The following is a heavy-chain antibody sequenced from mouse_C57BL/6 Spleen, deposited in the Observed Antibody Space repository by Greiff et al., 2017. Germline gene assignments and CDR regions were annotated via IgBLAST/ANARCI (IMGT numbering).Heavy chain of an antibody. CDR3: ARGRVHHYYAMDY. CDR2: IDPSDSET. D-gene: IGHD5-1*01. J-gene: IGHJ4*01. V-gene: IGHV1-52*01. Sequence: QVQLQQPGAELVRPGSSVKLSCKASGYTFTSYWMHWVKQRPIQGLEWIGNIDPSDSETHYNQKFKDKATLTVDKCSRTAYMQLSSLTSEDSAVYDSARGRVHHYYAMDYWGQGTSVTVSS. CDR1: GYTFTSYW.